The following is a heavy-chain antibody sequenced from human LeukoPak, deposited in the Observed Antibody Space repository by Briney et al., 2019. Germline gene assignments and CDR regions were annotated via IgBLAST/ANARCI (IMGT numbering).Heavy chain of an antibody. CDR1: GGSFSGYY. CDR3: VGSTTVTTQVPNWFDP. CDR2: INHSGST. J-gene: IGHJ5*02. V-gene: IGHV4-34*01. Sequence: SETLSLTCGVYGGSFSGYYWSWIRQPPGKGLEWIGEINHSGSTNYNPSLKSRVTILIDTSKNQFSLKLRSVTAADTAVYYCVGSTTVTTQVPNWFDPWGQGTLVTVSS. D-gene: IGHD4-17*01.